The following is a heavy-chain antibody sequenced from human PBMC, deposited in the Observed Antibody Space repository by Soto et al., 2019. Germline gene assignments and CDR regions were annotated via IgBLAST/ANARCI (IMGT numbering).Heavy chain of an antibody. CDR3: ARRVSLRYGGNRAGLLDY. CDR1: GGSISSSSYY. D-gene: IGHD4-17*01. Sequence: PSETLSLTCTVSGGSISSSSYYWGWIRQPPGKGLEWIGSIYYSGSTYYNPSLKSRVTISVDTSKNQFSLKLSSVTAADTAVYYCARRVSLRYGGNRAGLLDYWGQGTLVTVSS. J-gene: IGHJ4*02. V-gene: IGHV4-39*01. CDR2: IYYSGST.